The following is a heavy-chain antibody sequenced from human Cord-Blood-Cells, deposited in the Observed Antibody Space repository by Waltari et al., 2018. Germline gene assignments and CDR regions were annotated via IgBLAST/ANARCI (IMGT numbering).Heavy chain of an antibody. J-gene: IGHJ3*02. CDR1: GGTFSRYA. CDR3: ARAGYSSSWYGEAFDI. CDR2: IIPIFGTA. Sequence: QVPLVQSGAEVKKLGSSVKVSCQASGGTFSRYAISWVRQAPGQGLEWRGGIIPIFGTANYAQKFQGRVTITADESTSTAYMELSSLRSEDTAVYYCARAGYSSSWYGEAFDIWGQGTMVTVSS. D-gene: IGHD6-13*01. V-gene: IGHV1-69*01.